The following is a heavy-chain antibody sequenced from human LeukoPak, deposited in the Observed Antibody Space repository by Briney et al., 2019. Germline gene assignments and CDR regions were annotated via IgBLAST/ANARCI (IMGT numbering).Heavy chain of an antibody. V-gene: IGHV4-30-2*01. J-gene: IGHJ4*02. CDR1: GGSISSGSYS. D-gene: IGHD7-27*01. CDR3: ARFSPRAMGNYFDF. Sequence: PSQTLSLTCDVSGGSISSGSYSWSWIRQPPGKGLEWIGYIYPRGSTYYNPSLKSRVTMSLDRSANQFSLNLSSVTAADTAVYYCARFSPRAMGNYFDFWGQGTLVTVSS. CDR2: IYPRGST.